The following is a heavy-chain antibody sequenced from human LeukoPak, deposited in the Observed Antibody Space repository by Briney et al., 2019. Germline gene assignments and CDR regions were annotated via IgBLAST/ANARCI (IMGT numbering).Heavy chain of an antibody. CDR1: GFTVSSNY. V-gene: IGHV3-53*01. Sequence: GGSLRLSCAASGFTVSSNYMSWVRQAPGKGLEWVSVIYSGGSTYYADSVKGRFTISRDNSENTLYLQMNSLRAEDTAVYYCARFTYYDFWSGYLAFSRYGMDVWGQGTTVTVSS. CDR2: IYSGGST. J-gene: IGHJ6*02. CDR3: ARFTYYDFWSGYLAFSRYGMDV. D-gene: IGHD3-3*01.